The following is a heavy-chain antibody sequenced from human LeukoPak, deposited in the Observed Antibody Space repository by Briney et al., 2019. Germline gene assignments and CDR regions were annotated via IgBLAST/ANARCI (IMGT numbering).Heavy chain of an antibody. J-gene: IGHJ3*02. D-gene: IGHD6-25*01. CDR3: ARARAATVADAFDI. Sequence: GASVKVSCKASGGTFSSYAISWVRQAPGQGLEWMGRIIPILGIANYAQKFQGRVTITADKSTSTAYMELSSLRSEDTAVYYCARARAATVADAFDIWGQGTMVTVSS. V-gene: IGHV1-69*04. CDR2: IIPILGIA. CDR1: GGTFSSYA.